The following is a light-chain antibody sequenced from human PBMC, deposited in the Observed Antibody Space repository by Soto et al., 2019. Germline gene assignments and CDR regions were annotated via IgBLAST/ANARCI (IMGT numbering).Light chain of an antibody. CDR1: QGISSY. Sequence: IQMTQSLSSLSASVGDRATITCRASQGISSYLAWYQQKPGKAPKLLIYAASTLQSGVPSRFSGSGSGTDFTLTISCLQSEDFATYYCQQYYSYPRTFGQGTKVDIK. J-gene: IGKJ1*01. CDR3: QQYYSYPRT. CDR2: AAS. V-gene: IGKV1-8*01.